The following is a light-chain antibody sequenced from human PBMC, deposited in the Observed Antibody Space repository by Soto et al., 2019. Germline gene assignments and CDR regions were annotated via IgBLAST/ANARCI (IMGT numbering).Light chain of an antibody. V-gene: IGLV2-23*01. J-gene: IGLJ1*01. CDR3: CSYAGSSTWV. CDR1: SSDVGSYNL. CDR2: EGS. Sequence: QSALTRPASVSGSPGQSITISCTGTSSDVGSYNLVSWYQQHPGKAPKLMIYEGSKRPSGVSNRFSGSKSGNTASLTISGLQAEEEADYYCCSYAGSSTWVFGTGTKVTVL.